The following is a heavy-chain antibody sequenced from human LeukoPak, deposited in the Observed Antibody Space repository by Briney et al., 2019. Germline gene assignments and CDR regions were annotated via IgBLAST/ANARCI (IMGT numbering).Heavy chain of an antibody. V-gene: IGHV3-23*01. Sequence: AGGSLRLSCAASGFTFTSYAMSWVRQAPGKGLEWPSAISGGGATFYSHSVRGRFTISRDTSKNTLYLQMNSLRAEDTALYYCAKAQKYTSDLDYWGQGTLVTVSS. CDR2: ISGGGAT. CDR3: AKAQKYTSDLDY. CDR1: GFTFTSYA. D-gene: IGHD6-19*01. J-gene: IGHJ4*02.